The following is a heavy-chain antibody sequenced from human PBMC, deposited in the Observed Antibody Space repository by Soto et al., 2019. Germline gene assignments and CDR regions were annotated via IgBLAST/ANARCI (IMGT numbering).Heavy chain of an antibody. D-gene: IGHD6-19*01. CDR3: AREPHSSGWIANEVLDY. Sequence: QVQLVESGGGVVQPGRSLRLSCAASGFTFSSYAMHWVRQAPGKGLEWVAVISYDGSNKYYADSVKGRFTISRDNSKNTLYLQMNSLRAEDTAVYYCAREPHSSGWIANEVLDYWGQGTLVTVSS. J-gene: IGHJ4*02. CDR1: GFTFSSYA. CDR2: ISYDGSNK. V-gene: IGHV3-30-3*01.